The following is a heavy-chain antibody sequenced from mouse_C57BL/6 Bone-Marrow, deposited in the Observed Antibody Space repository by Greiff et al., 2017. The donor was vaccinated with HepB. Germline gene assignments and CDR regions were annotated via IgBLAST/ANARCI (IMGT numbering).Heavy chain of an antibody. J-gene: IGHJ1*03. V-gene: IGHV5-6*01. CDR3: ARRGDYDGYFDV. CDR1: GFTFSSYG. Sequence: EVQLVESGGDLVKPGGSLKLSCAASGFTFSSYGMSWVRQTPDKRLEWVATISSGGSYTYYPDSVKGRFTISRDNAKNTLYLQMSSLKSEDTAMYYCARRGDYDGYFDVWGTGTTVTVSS. CDR2: ISSGGSYT. D-gene: IGHD2-4*01.